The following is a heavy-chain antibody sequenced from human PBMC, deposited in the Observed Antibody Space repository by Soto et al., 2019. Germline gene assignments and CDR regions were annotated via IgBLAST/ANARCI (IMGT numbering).Heavy chain of an antibody. Sequence: QVQLQESGPGLVKPSETLSLTCTVSGGSVTSGSYYWSWIRQPPGKGLEWIGYIYDSGSNKYNPSLKSRVTISIATPKNQISLRVSSVTAADTAVYYCAKDQGIAVAGFDYWGQGTLVTVSS. CDR3: AKDQGIAVAGFDY. J-gene: IGHJ4*02. CDR1: GGSVTSGSYY. V-gene: IGHV4-61*01. D-gene: IGHD6-19*01. CDR2: IYDSGSN.